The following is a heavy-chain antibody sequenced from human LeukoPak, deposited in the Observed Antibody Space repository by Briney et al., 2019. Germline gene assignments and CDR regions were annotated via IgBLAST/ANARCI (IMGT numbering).Heavy chain of an antibody. CDR3: ARAGFGEFY. D-gene: IGHD3-10*01. J-gene: IGHJ4*02. CDR1: GFTFSSYA. Sequence: GGSLRLSCAASGFTFSSYAMSWVRQAPGKGLEWLANIKQDGSEKYYVDSVKGRFTISRDNAKNSLYLQMNSLRAEDTAVYYCARAGFGEFYWGQGTLVTVSS. CDR2: IKQDGSEK. V-gene: IGHV3-7*01.